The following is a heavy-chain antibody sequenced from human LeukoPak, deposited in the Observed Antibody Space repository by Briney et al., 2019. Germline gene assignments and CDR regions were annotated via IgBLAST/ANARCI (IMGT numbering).Heavy chain of an antibody. Sequence: GGSLRLSCAASGFTVSRNYMSWVRQAPGKGLEWVSVIYSGGRTYYADSVKGRFTISRDNSKNTLYLQMNSLRAEDTAVYYCAKDLSGGYDYFDYWGQGTLVTVSS. J-gene: IGHJ4*02. CDR2: IYSGGRT. CDR1: GFTVSRNY. CDR3: AKDLSGGYDYFDY. V-gene: IGHV3-66*01. D-gene: IGHD5-12*01.